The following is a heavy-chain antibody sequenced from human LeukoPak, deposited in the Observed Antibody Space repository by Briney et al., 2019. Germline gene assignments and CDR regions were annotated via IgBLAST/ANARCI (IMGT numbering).Heavy chain of an antibody. CDR3: ARDRVLHYFDY. Sequence: GGSLRLSCAASGFTFSSHGMHWVRQAPGKGLEWVAVMWYDGSDNYYADSVKGRFTISRDNSKNTLYLQMTSLRADDTAVYYCARDRVLHYFDYWGQGALVTVSS. CDR2: MWYDGSDN. J-gene: IGHJ4*02. CDR1: GFTFSSHG. D-gene: IGHD3-16*01. V-gene: IGHV3-33*01.